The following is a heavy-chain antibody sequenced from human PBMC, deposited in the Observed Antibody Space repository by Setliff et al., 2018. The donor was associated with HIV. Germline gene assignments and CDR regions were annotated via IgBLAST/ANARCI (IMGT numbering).Heavy chain of an antibody. CDR3: ARGYTSGYLDY. CDR1: DDPISSYY. CDR2: LYVSGDT. V-gene: IGHV4-4*07. J-gene: IGHJ4*02. D-gene: IGHD6-19*01. Sequence: SETLSLTCYVTDDPISSYYWSWVRQPAGKGLEWIGRLYVSGDTNYNPSLKSRVTMSLDTSKKHFSLNLGSVTAADTAVYYCARGYTSGYLDYWGQGTLVTVSS.